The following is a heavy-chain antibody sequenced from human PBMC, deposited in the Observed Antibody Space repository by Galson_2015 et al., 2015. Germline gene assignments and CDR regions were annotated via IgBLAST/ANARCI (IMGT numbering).Heavy chain of an antibody. CDR2: ISGSGGST. CDR1: GFTFSSYA. V-gene: IGHV3-23*01. Sequence: SLRLSCAASGFTFSSYAMSWVRQAPGKGLEWVSAISGSGGSTYYADSVKGGFTISRDNSKNTLYLRMNSLRAEDTAVYYCAKGSPQYSSGWYGRPLVYYYGMDVWGQGTTVTVSS. J-gene: IGHJ6*02. CDR3: AKGSPQYSSGWYGRPLVYYYGMDV. D-gene: IGHD6-19*01.